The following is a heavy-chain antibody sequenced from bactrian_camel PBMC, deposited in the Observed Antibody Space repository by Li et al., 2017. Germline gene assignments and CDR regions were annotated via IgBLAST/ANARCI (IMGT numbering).Heavy chain of an antibody. D-gene: IGHD5*01. CDR3: ATRDYGLCEVMRDYSA. CDR1: TSIHKFA. CDR2: SWTLDVSTT. Sequence: VQLVESGGGSVKAGGSLRLSCVASTSIHKFACMAWFRQAPGKEREGVSVSWTLDVSTTTYADSVKGRFTITFDTAKKTLYLQMNNLKPEDTAMYFCATRDYGLCEVMRDYSAWGQGTQVTVS. J-gene: IGHJ6*01. V-gene: IGHV3S66*01.